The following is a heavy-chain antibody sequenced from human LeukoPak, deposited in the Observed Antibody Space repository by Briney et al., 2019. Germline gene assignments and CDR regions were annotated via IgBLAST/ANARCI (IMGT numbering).Heavy chain of an antibody. V-gene: IGHV3-64*01. CDR3: ARALGIAAAYTDY. D-gene: IGHD6-13*01. CDR2: ISSNGGST. CDR1: GFTFSSYS. Sequence: GGSLRLSCATSGFTFSSYSMNWVRQAPGKGLEYVSAISSNGGSTYYANSVKGRFTISRDNSKNTLYLQMGSLRAEDMAVYYCARALGIAAAYTDYWGQGTLVTVSS. J-gene: IGHJ4*02.